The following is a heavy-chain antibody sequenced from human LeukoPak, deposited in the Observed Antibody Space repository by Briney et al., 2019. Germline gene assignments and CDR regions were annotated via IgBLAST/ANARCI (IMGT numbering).Heavy chain of an antibody. V-gene: IGHV4-34*01. D-gene: IGHD6-19*01. J-gene: IGHJ3*02. CDR2: IDHSGST. CDR1: GGSFSGYY. Sequence: PSETLSLTCAVYGGSFSGYYWSWIRQPPGKGLEWIGEIDHSGSTNYNPSLKSRVTISVDTSKNQFSLKLSSVTAADTAAYYCARVGIAVAGHDAFDIWGQGTMVTVSS. CDR3: ARVGIAVAGHDAFDI.